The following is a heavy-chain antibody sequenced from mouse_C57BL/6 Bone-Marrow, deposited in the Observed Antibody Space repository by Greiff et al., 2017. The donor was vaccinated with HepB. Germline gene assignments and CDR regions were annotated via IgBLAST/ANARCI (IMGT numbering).Heavy chain of an antibody. V-gene: IGHV1-26*01. CDR3: PRPSLLLPFG. CDR1: GYTFTDYY. J-gene: IGHJ2*01. D-gene: IGHD1-1*01. Sequence: VQLQQSGPELVKPGASVKISCKASGYTFTDYYMNWVKQSHGKSLEWIGDINPNNGGTSYNQKFKGKATLTVDKSSSTAYMELRSLPSEASAGCASPRPSLLLPFGWGQGTTL. CDR2: INPNNGGT.